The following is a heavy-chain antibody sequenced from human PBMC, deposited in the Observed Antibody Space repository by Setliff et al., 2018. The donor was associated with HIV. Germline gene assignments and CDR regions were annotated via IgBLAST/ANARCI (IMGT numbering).Heavy chain of an antibody. V-gene: IGHV1-69*13. D-gene: IGHD3-9*01. CDR2: IIPHFDAP. Sequence: ASVKVSCKASGGTFTSSAISWVRQARGQGLEWMGAIIPHFDAPQYAQKFQGRVTITADQSTSTAYMELSGLTSEDTAVYYCASPRLDWSFSHFDYWGQGTLVTVSS. CDR1: GGTFTSSA. J-gene: IGHJ4*02. CDR3: ASPRLDWSFSHFDY.